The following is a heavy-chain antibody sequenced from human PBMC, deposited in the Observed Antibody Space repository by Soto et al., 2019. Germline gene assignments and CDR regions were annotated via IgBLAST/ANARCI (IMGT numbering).Heavy chain of an antibody. V-gene: IGHV4-59*08. CDR3: ARQVAVAGRRGNWFDP. CDR1: GGSISSYY. CDR2: IYYSGST. D-gene: IGHD6-19*01. J-gene: IGHJ5*02. Sequence: SETLSLTCTVSGGSISSYYWSWIRQPPGKGLEWIGYIYYSGSTNYNPSLKSRVTIPVDTSKNQFSLKLSSVTAADTAAYYCARQVAVAGRRGNWFDPWGQGTQVTVSS.